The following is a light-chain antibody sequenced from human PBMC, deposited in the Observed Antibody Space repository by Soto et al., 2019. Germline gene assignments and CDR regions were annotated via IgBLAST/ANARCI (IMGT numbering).Light chain of an antibody. CDR1: QSVSSN. CDR2: GAS. CDR3: QQNNNWPPIT. V-gene: IGKV3-15*01. Sequence: EIVMTQSPASLSVSLGERVTLSCRASQSVSSNLAWYQQKPGQAPRLLIYGASTRDTGIPARFSGSGSGTAYTLTTISMQSEDFVVSYCQQNNNWPPITFGQGTRLEIK. J-gene: IGKJ5*01.